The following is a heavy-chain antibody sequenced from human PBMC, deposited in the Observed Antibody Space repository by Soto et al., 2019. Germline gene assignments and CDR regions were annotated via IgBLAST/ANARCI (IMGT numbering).Heavy chain of an antibody. Sequence: GGSLRLSCAASGFTFSSYAMSWVRQAPGKGLEWVSAISGSGGSTYYADSVKGRFTISRDNSKNTLYLQMNSLRAEDTAVYYCAKALSRTTIVWFDPWGQGTLVTAPQ. J-gene: IGHJ5*02. CDR2: ISGSGGST. V-gene: IGHV3-23*01. D-gene: IGHD3-22*01. CDR1: GFTFSSYA. CDR3: AKALSRTTIVWFDP.